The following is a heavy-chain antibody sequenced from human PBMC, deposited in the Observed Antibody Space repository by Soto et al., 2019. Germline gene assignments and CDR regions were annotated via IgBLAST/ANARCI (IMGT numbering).Heavy chain of an antibody. CDR3: VRVPGP. Sequence: TSETLSLTCVVSGGSISSGGYSWSWIRQPPGKGLEWIGYIYHSGSTYYNPSLKSRVTISVDRSKNQFSLKLSSVTAADTAVYYCVRVPGPWGQGTLVTV. J-gene: IGHJ5*02. V-gene: IGHV4-30-2*01. CDR1: GGSISSGGYS. CDR2: IYHSGST.